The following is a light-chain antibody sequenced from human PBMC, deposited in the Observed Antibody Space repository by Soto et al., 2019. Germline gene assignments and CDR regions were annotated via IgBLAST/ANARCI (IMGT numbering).Light chain of an antibody. CDR1: SSNTGSNT. CDR2: SDN. J-gene: IGLJ2*01. Sequence: QSVLTQPTSASGTPGQRVTISCSGSSSNTGSNTVSWYQQLPGAAPKLLIYSDNQRPSGVPDRISGSKSGTSASLAISGLQSEDEAEFYCAAWDDNLNGVVFGGGTKVTVL. CDR3: AAWDDNLNGVV. V-gene: IGLV1-44*01.